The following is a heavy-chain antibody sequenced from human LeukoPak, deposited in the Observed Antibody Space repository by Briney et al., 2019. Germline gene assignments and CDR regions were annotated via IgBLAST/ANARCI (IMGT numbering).Heavy chain of an antibody. CDR2: ISWNSGTI. CDR1: GFTFDEYA. CDR3: AKQGSKYTYARGGFDL. Sequence: GGSLRLSCAASGFTFDEYAIHWVRQAPGKGLEWVSGISWNSGTIGYGDSVEGRFTISRDNAKRSLVLQMKSLRAEDTALYYCAKQGSKYTYARGGFDLWGQGTLVAVSS. D-gene: IGHD3-10*02. V-gene: IGHV3-9*01. J-gene: IGHJ5*02.